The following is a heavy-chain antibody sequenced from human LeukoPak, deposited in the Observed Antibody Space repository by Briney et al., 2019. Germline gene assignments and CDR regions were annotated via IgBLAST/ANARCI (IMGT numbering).Heavy chain of an antibody. CDR2: ISYDGSNK. CDR1: GFTFSSYG. J-gene: IGHJ6*03. D-gene: IGHD6-13*01. Sequence: PGRSLRLSCAASGFTFSSYGMHWVRQAPGKGLEWVAVISYDGSNKYYADSVKGRFTISRDNSKNTLYLQMNSLRAEDTAVYYCAKEQQLVLYYYYYYMDVWGKGTTVTVS. CDR3: AKEQQLVLYYYYYYMDV. V-gene: IGHV3-30*18.